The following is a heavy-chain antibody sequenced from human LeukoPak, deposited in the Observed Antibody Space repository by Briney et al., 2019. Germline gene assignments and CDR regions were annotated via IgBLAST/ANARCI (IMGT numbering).Heavy chain of an antibody. CDR2: IYHSGST. D-gene: IGHD4-17*01. J-gene: IGHJ4*02. V-gene: IGHV4-4*02. CDR1: GGSISSSNW. Sequence: SGTLSLTCAVSGGSISSSNWWSWVRQPPGKGLEWIGEIYHSGSTNYNPSLKSRVTISVDKSKNQFSLKLSSVTAADTAVYYCARAPFDYGDYAYYFDYWGQGTLVTVSS. CDR3: ARAPFDYGDYAYYFDY.